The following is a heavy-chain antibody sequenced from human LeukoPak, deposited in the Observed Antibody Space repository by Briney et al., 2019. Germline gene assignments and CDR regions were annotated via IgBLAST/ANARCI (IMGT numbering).Heavy chain of an antibody. V-gene: IGHV3-30*01. CDR1: GFTFSSYS. Sequence: GGSLRLSCAASGFTFSSYSMHWVRQAPGKTLEWVADILYDGSHQYYADSVKGRFTISRDNSRNTLFLQINNVRTEDTAVYYCAKEGRWLDSWGQGTLVTVSS. J-gene: IGHJ4*02. D-gene: IGHD4-23*01. CDR2: ILYDGSHQ. CDR3: AKEGRWLDS.